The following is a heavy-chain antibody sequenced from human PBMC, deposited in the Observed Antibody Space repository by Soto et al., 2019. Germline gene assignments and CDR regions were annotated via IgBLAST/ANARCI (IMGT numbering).Heavy chain of an antibody. J-gene: IGHJ6*02. CDR2: ISSSSSTI. Sequence: GGSLRLSCAASGFTFSSYSMNWVRQAPGKGLEWVSYISSSSSTIYYADSVKGRFTISRDNAKNSLYLQMNSLRDEDTAVYYCARDLYDFWSGYYPYYYYGMDVWGQGTTVTVPS. CDR1: GFTFSSYS. D-gene: IGHD3-3*01. CDR3: ARDLYDFWSGYYPYYYYGMDV. V-gene: IGHV3-48*02.